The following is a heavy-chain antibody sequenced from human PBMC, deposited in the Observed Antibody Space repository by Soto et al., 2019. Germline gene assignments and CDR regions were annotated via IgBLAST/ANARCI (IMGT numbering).Heavy chain of an antibody. CDR3: ARASDYYGSGSYTWFDP. CDR2: IYYSGST. Sequence: PAETLSLTCTVSGVSISSYYRSWIRQPPGKGLEWIGYIYYSGSTNYNPSLKSRVTISVDTSKNQYSLKLRSVTAADTAVYYCARASDYYGSGSYTWFDPWGQGTLVTVSS. J-gene: IGHJ5*02. D-gene: IGHD3-10*01. V-gene: IGHV4-59*01. CDR1: GVSISSYY.